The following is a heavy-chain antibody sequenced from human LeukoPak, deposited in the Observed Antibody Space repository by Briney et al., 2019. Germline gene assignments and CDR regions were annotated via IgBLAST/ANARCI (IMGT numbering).Heavy chain of an antibody. CDR3: ARELTLWSGYRNAFDI. CDR2: INHSGST. Sequence: PSETLSLTCAVYGGSFSGYYWSWIRQPPGKGLEWIGEINHSGSTNYNPSLKSRVTIPVDTSKNQFSLKLSSVTAADTAVYYCARELTLWSGYRNAFDIWGQGTMVTVSS. J-gene: IGHJ3*02. D-gene: IGHD3-3*01. CDR1: GGSFSGYY. V-gene: IGHV4-34*01.